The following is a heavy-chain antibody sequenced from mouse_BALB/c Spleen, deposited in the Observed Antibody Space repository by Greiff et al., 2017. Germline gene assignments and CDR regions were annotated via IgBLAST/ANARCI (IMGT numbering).Heavy chain of an antibody. Sequence: ESGPGLVKPSQSLSLTCSVTGYSITRGYYWNWIRQFPGNKLEWMGYISYDGSNNYNPSLKNRISITRDTSKNQFFLKLNSVTTEDTATYYCARGRAIYYDYDGGFAYWGQGTLVTVSA. D-gene: IGHD2-4*01. CDR1: GYSITRGYY. CDR2: ISYDGSN. CDR3: ARGRAIYYDYDGGFAY. V-gene: IGHV3-6*02. J-gene: IGHJ3*01.